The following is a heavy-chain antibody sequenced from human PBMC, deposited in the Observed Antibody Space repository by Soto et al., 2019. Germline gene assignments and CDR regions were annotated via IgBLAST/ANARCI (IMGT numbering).Heavy chain of an antibody. V-gene: IGHV6-1*01. CDR1: GDSVANKDAA. Sequence: QVQLQQSGPGLVRPSQTLSLTCAISGDSVANKDAAWNWIRQSPSRGLEWLGRTFYKSKWSSDYAVSVKSRISINPDTSKNQFSLQLNFVTPEDTAVYYCARDYNRAYDFWGQGTLVTVSS. CDR2: TFYKSKWSS. CDR3: ARDYNRAYDF. J-gene: IGHJ4*02. D-gene: IGHD1-1*01.